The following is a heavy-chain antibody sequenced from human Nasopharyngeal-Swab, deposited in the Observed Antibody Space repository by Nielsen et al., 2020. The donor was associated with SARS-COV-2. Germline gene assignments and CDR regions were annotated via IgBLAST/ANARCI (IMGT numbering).Heavy chain of an antibody. CDR3: ARWGRTDGGNPRYFDY. CDR1: GGTFSSYA. J-gene: IGHJ4*02. V-gene: IGHV1-69*04. CDR2: IIPILGIA. Sequence: SVKVSCKASGGTFSSYAISWVRQAPGQGLEWMGRIIPILGIANYAQKFQGRVTITADKSTSTAYMELSSLRSGDTAVYYCARWGRTDGGNPRYFDYWGQGTLVTVSS. D-gene: IGHD4-23*01.